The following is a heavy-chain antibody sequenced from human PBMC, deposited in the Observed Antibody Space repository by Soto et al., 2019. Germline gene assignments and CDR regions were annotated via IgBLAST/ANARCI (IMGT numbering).Heavy chain of an antibody. Sequence: PGGSLRLSCAASRFIFSNYAMSWVRQAPGKGLEWVSGIGGGGDDTYYAKSVKGRFTISRDNSKSMLFLQMNSLRAEDTAVYYCAKDRMEYNSVWDPFDIWGRGTMVTVSS. CDR1: RFIFSNYA. D-gene: IGHD1-1*01. J-gene: IGHJ3*02. V-gene: IGHV3-23*01. CDR3: AKDRMEYNSVWDPFDI. CDR2: IGGGGDDT.